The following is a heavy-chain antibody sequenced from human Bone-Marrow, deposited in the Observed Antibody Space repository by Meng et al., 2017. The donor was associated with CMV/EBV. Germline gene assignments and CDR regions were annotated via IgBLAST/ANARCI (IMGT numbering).Heavy chain of an antibody. CDR2: IYPRGST. V-gene: IGHV4-38-2*02. J-gene: IGHJ4*02. Sequence: SETLSLTCTVSGYPISSGYYWGWIRQPPGKWLEWIGRIYPRGSTYYNPSPKSRVTISVDTSKNQFSLKLSSVTAAARAVYYCARADTAMVIGYWGQGTLVTVSS. CDR3: ARADTAMVIGY. D-gene: IGHD5-18*01. CDR1: GYPISSGYY.